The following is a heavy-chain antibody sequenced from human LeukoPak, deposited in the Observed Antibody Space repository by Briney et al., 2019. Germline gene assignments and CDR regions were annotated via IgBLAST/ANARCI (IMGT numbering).Heavy chain of an antibody. Sequence: GGSLRLSCAASGFTFSSYAMSWVRQAPGKGLEWVSAISGSGGSTYYADSVKGRFTISRDNSKSTLYIQMNSLRAEDTAVYYCARDNDSRDPPHFDYWGQGTLVTVSS. CDR3: ARDNDSRDPPHFDY. CDR1: GFTFSSYA. D-gene: IGHD3-16*01. CDR2: ISGSGGST. V-gene: IGHV3-23*01. J-gene: IGHJ4*02.